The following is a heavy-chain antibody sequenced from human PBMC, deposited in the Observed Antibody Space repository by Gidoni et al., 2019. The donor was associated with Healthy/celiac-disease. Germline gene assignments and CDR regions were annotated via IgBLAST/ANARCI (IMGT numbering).Heavy chain of an antibody. V-gene: IGHV3-7*01. CDR3: ARDTRSSSWYNVYYYYYMDV. CDR2: IKQDGSEK. CDR1: GFTFSSYW. J-gene: IGHJ6*03. D-gene: IGHD6-13*01. Sequence: EVQLVESGGGLVQPGGSLRLSCAASGFTFSSYWMRWVRQAPGKGLEWVANIKQDGSEKYYVDSVKGRFTISRDNAKNSLYLQMNSLRAEDTAVYYCARDTRSSSWYNVYYYYYMDVWGKGTTVTVSS.